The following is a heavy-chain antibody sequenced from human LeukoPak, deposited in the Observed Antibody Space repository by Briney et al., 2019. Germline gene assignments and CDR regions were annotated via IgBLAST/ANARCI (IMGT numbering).Heavy chain of an antibody. J-gene: IGHJ3*02. CDR1: GGTFSSYA. D-gene: IGHD2-2*01. Sequence: ASVKVSCKASGGTFSSYAISWVRQAPGQGLEWMGRIIPIFGTANYAQKFQGRVTITTDESTSTAYMELSSLRSEDTAVYYCARDRSPMFDTSDAFDIRGQGTMVTVSS. CDR2: IIPIFGTA. V-gene: IGHV1-69*05. CDR3: ARDRSPMFDTSDAFDI.